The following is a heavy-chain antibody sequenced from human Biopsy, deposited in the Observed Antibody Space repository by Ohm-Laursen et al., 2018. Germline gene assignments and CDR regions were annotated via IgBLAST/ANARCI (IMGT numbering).Heavy chain of an antibody. CDR1: DGSISSYY. CDR3: ARHAPSYSGSYWRYFDL. J-gene: IGHJ2*01. V-gene: IGHV4-59*08. Sequence: SETLSLTCTVSDGSISSYYWSWIRQPPGRGLEWIGYIYYTGSTNYNPSLKSRVTISVDTSMNHLSLRLTSVTAADTAVYYCARHAPSYSGSYWRYFDLWGRSTLVTVSS. CDR2: IYYTGST. D-gene: IGHD1-26*01.